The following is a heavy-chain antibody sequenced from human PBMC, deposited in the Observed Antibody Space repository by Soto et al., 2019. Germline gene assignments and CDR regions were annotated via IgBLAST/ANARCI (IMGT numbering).Heavy chain of an antibody. V-gene: IGHV3-23*01. J-gene: IGHJ4*02. D-gene: IGHD1-20*01. Sequence: GGTLRLSCAASVFAFSNYAMSWVRQAPGKGLEWVSAISGSGAGTYYADSVKGRFTISRDNSQNTLYLQMNSLRAEDTAIYYCAKDAGITGTSYYFDCWGQGTLVTVSS. CDR2: ISGSGAGT. CDR3: AKDAGITGTSYYFDC. CDR1: VFAFSNYA.